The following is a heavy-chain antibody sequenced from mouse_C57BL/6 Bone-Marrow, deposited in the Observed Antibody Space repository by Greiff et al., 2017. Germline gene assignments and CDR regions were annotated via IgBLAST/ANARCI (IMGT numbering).Heavy chain of an antibody. CDR2: ISNLAYSI. D-gene: IGHD2-4*01. CDR3: ARYDYDADAMDY. V-gene: IGHV5-15*01. Sequence: EVQGVESGGGLVQPGGSLKLSCAASGFTFSDYGMAWVRQAPRKGPEWVAFISNLAYSIYYADTVTGRFTISRENAKNTLYLEMSSLRSEDTAMYYCARYDYDADAMDYWGQGTSVTVSS. J-gene: IGHJ4*01. CDR1: GFTFSDYG.